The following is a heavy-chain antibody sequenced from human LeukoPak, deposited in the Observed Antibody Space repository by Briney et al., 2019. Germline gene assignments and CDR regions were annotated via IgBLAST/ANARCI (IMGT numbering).Heavy chain of an antibody. CDR2: IYTSGST. V-gene: IGHV4-4*09. J-gene: IGHJ4*02. Sequence: SETLSLTCTVSGGSISSYYWSWIRQPPGKGLEWIGYIYTSGSTNYNPSLKSRVTISVDTSKNQFSLKLSSVTAADTAVYYCARQSYGALLPSPFDYWGQGTLVTVSS. CDR1: GGSISSYY. CDR3: ARQSYGALLPSPFDY. D-gene: IGHD2-15*01.